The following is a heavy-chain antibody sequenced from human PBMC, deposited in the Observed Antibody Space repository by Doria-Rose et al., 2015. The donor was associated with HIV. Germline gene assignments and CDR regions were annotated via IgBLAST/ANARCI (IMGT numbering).Heavy chain of an antibody. D-gene: IGHD1-20*01. CDR1: GYPLSSFY. J-gene: IGHJ4*02. CDR2: INPSDGTA. CDR3: AREGISGSADY. Sequence: GASVKLSCKAFGYPLSSFYIHWVRQAAGQGLEWMGIINPSDGTATCGQRFQGRVTLTSDSSTGTVYMDLSSLRSDDTGVYYCAREGISGSADYWGQGTPVTVSP. V-gene: IGHV1-46*01.